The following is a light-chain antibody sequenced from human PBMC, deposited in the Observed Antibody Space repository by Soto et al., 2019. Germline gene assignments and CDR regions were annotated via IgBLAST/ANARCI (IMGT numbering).Light chain of an antibody. CDR2: KAS. V-gene: IGKV1-5*03. CDR1: QRINIH. Sequence: IQIANSASSRAASVRARDTITWRASQRINIHLNWYQQKLGRAPKLLIYKASTLKSGVPSRFSGSGSGTEFTLTISSLQPDDFATYYCQHYTSYSEPFGQGTKVAIK. J-gene: IGKJ1*01. CDR3: QHYTSYSEP.